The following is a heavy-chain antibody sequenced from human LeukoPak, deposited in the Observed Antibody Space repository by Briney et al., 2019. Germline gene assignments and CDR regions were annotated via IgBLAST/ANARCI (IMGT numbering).Heavy chain of an antibody. CDR3: SHPSTPDYGGLDY. D-gene: IGHD4-17*01. Sequence: PGGSLRLSCAASGFTFRLYVMTWVRQAPGKGLEWVSAITGSGGSIYYADSMRGRFTISRDNSKNTLYLQMNSLRDEDTAVYYCSHPSTPDYGGLDYWGQGTLVTVSS. CDR1: GFTFRLYV. V-gene: IGHV3-23*01. J-gene: IGHJ4*02. CDR2: ITGSGGSI.